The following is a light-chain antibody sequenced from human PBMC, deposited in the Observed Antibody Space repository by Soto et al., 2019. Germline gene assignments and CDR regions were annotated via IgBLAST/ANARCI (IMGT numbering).Light chain of an antibody. V-gene: IGKV1-39*01. CDR1: QSISTY. Sequence: DIQMTQSPSSLSSSLGDIVAITCRAIQSISTYLNWYQQKPGKAPKLLIYAASSLQGGVPSRFSGSGSGTDFTLTISSLQPEDFATYYCQKSYSTPINFGQGTRLEIK. J-gene: IGKJ5*01. CDR3: QKSYSTPIN. CDR2: AAS.